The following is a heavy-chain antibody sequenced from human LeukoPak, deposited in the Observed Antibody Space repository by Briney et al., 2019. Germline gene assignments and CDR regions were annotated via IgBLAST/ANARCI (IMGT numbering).Heavy chain of an antibody. D-gene: IGHD5-12*01. CDR1: GGSISSGGYS. CDR2: IYHSGST. J-gene: IGHJ3*02. CDR3: ARAYSGYDRDDAFDI. Sequence: PSQTLSLTCAVSGGSISSGGYSWSWIRQPPGKGLEWIGYIYHSGSTYYNPSLKSRVTISVDRSKNQFSLKLSSVTAADTAVYYCARAYSGYDRDDAFDIWGQGTMATVSS. V-gene: IGHV4-30-2*01.